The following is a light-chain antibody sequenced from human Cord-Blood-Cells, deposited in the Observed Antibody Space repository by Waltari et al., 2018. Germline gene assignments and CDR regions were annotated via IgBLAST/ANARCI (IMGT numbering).Light chain of an antibody. J-gene: IGKJ1*01. CDR3: QQSYSTPPWT. V-gene: IGKV1-39*01. CDR1: QSISSY. Sequence: DIQMTQSPSSLSASVGDRVTITCRASQSISSYLNWYQQKPGKAPKLLIYAASSLQSGVSSRFSGSGSVTDFTLTISSLQPEDFATYYCQQSYSTPPWTFGQGTKVEIK. CDR2: AAS.